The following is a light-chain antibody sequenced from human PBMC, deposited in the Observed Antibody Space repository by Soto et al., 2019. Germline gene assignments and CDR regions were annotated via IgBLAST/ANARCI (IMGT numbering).Light chain of an antibody. CDR1: EGVGRS. CDR2: GAS. CDR3: QQYNNWPLT. J-gene: IGKJ4*01. V-gene: IGKV3-15*01. Sequence: EKVMTQSPATLSVSPGERVTLSCRASEGVGRSLAWYQQKPGQAPGVLIYGASTTAPGIPARFSGSGSGTDFTLTISSLQSEDFAVYYCQQYNNWPLTFGGGSKVDIK.